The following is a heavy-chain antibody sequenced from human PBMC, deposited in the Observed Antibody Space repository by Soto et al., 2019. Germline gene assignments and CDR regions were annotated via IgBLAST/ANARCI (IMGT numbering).Heavy chain of an antibody. CDR1: GGSISSYY. CDR2: IYYSGST. V-gene: IGHV4-59*01. Sequence: SETLSLTCTVSGGSISSYYWSWIRQPPGKGLEWIGYIYYSGSTNYNPSLKSRVTISVDTSKNQFSLKLSSVTAADTAVYYCARDVPPTMVRGELTYYYYMDVWGKGTTVTVSS. D-gene: IGHD3-10*01. J-gene: IGHJ6*03. CDR3: ARDVPPTMVRGELTYYYYMDV.